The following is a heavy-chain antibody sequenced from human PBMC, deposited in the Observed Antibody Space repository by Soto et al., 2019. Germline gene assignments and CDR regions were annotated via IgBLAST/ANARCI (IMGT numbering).Heavy chain of an antibody. CDR2: INHSGST. J-gene: IGHJ6*02. V-gene: IGHV4-34*01. D-gene: IGHD3-10*01. Sequence: SETLSLTCAAYGGSFSGYYWSWIRQPPGKGLEWIGEINHSGSTNYNPSLKSRVTISVDTSKNQFSLKLSSVTAADTAVYYCARVPMVRGVSQYYGMDVWGQGTTVTVSS. CDR3: ARVPMVRGVSQYYGMDV. CDR1: GGSFSGYY.